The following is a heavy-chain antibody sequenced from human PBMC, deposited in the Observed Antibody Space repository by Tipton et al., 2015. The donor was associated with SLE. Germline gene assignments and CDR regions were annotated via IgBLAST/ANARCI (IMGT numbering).Heavy chain of an antibody. J-gene: IGHJ1*01. Sequence: SLRPSCAASGFTFSSYWMSWVRQAPGKGLEWVANIKEDGSIKYYVDSVKGRFTISRDNAKNSLYLQMNSLRVEDTAVYYCARDIGRRESLWGQGTLVTVSS. CDR1: GFTFSSYW. CDR3: ARDIGRRESL. D-gene: IGHD3-16*01. V-gene: IGHV3-7*01. CDR2: IKEDGSIK.